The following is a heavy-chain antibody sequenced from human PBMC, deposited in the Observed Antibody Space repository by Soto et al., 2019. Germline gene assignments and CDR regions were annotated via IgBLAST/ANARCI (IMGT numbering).Heavy chain of an antibody. CDR2: INAGNGNT. D-gene: IGHD7-27*01. CDR1: GYTFTSYA. Sequence: ASVKVSCKASGYTFTSYAMHWVRQAPGQRLEWMGWINAGNGNTKYSQKFQGRVTITRDTSASTAYMELSSLRSEDTAVYYCARDGDRRYYYYYMDVWGKGTTVTVSS. J-gene: IGHJ6*03. CDR3: ARDGDRRYYYYYMDV. V-gene: IGHV1-3*01.